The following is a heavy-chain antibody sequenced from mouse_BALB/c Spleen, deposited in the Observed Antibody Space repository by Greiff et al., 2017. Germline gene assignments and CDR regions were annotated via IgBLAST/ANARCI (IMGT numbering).Heavy chain of an antibody. Sequence: QVQLQQPGAELVKPGASVKLSCKASGYTFTSYYMYWVKQRPGQGLEWIGGINPSNGGTNFNEKFKSKATLTVDKSTSTAYMQLSSLTSEDSAVYYCTRSPTGTAWFAYWGQGTLVTVSA. D-gene: IGHD4-1*02. V-gene: IGHV1S81*02. CDR1: GYTFTSYY. J-gene: IGHJ3*01. CDR3: TRSPTGTAWFAY. CDR2: INPSNGGT.